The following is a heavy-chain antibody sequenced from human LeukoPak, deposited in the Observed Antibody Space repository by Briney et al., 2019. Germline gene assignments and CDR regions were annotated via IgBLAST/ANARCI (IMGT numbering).Heavy chain of an antibody. J-gene: IGHJ3*02. CDR1: GFTFSDYY. V-gene: IGHV3-33*08. Sequence: GGSLRLSCAASGFTFSDYYMSWIRQAPGKGLEWVAIIWHDGSNKYYVDSVKGRFTISRDNSKNTLYLQMNSLRDEDTAVYYCARDWGWPRGAFDIWGQGTMVTVSS. CDR3: ARDWGWPRGAFDI. D-gene: IGHD3-16*01. CDR2: IWHDGSNK.